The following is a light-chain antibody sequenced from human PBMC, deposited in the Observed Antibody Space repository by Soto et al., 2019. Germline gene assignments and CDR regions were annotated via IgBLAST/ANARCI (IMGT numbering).Light chain of an antibody. Sequence: SYELTQPPSVSVAPGQTASITCGGHNIGTNSVHWFQQKPGQAPLLVVYDDSDRPSGIPERFSGSNSGNTATLIISRVEAGDEADYYCQVWDSSSDHVVFGGGTKLTVL. CDR1: NIGTNS. CDR2: DDS. CDR3: QVWDSSSDHVV. J-gene: IGLJ2*01. V-gene: IGLV3-21*02.